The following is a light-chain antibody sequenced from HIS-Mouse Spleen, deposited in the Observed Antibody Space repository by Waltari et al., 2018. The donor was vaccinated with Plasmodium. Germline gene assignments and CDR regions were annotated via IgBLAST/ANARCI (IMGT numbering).Light chain of an antibody. V-gene: IGLV2-11*01. CDR2: DVS. CDR1: SSAVGGSNY. CDR3: CSYAGSYTFV. Sequence: QSALTQPRSVSGSPGQSVTISCTGTSSAVGGSNYVSWYQTHPGKAPKLMIYDVSKRPSGVPDRFAGSKSGNTASLTISGLQAEDEADYYCCSYAGSYTFVFGTGTKVTVL. J-gene: IGLJ1*01.